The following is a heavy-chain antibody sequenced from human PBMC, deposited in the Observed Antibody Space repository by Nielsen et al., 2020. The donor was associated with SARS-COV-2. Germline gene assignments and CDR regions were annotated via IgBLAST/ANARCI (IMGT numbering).Heavy chain of an antibody. D-gene: IGHD1-14*01. V-gene: IGHV4-34*01. CDR3: ARGFRVTGFDY. J-gene: IGHJ4*02. Sequence: SETLSLTCAVYGGSFSGYYWSWSRQPPGKGLEWIGEINHSGSTNYNPSLKSRVTISVDTSKNQFSLKLSSVTAADTAVYYGARGFRVTGFDYWGQGTLVTVSS. CDR2: INHSGST. CDR1: GGSFSGYY.